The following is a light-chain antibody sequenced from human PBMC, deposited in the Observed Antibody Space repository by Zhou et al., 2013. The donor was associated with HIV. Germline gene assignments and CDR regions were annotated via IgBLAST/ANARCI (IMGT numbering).Light chain of an antibody. CDR1: QSVSNN. V-gene: IGKV3-15*01. Sequence: EIVVTQSPATLSVSPGERATLSCRASQSVSNNLAWYQQKPGQAPRLLIYGASTRATGIPARFSGSGSGTEFTLTISSMQSEDFAVYYCQQYNNWPPYTFGQGTKLDIK. CDR3: QQYNNWPPYT. CDR2: GAS. J-gene: IGKJ2*01.